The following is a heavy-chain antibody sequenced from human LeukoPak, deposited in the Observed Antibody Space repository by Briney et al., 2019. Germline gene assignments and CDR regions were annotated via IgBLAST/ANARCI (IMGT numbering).Heavy chain of an antibody. J-gene: IGHJ4*02. CDR3: ARGRKAATGY. D-gene: IGHD6-25*01. V-gene: IGHV4-34*01. CDR2: INHSGST. CDR1: GGSFSGYC. Sequence: PSETLSLTCAVYGGSFSGYCWSWIRQPPGKGLEWIGEINHSGSTNYNPSLKSRVTISVDTSKNQFSLKLSSVTAADTAVYYCARGRKAATGYWGQGTLVTVSS.